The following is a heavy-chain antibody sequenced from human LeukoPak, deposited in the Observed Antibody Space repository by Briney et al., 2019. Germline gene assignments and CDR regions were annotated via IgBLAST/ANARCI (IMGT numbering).Heavy chain of an antibody. CDR1: GGSISSSNYY. Sequence: SETLSLTCTVSGGSISSSNYYWGWIRQSPGTGLEWIGSIYYTGSTYSNPSLTSRVSMSIDRSKNQFSLRLSSMTVADTAVYYCARDNSYMDVWGKGTTVTVSS. CDR3: ARDNSYMDV. CDR2: IYYTGST. J-gene: IGHJ6*03. D-gene: IGHD4-11*01. V-gene: IGHV4-39*07.